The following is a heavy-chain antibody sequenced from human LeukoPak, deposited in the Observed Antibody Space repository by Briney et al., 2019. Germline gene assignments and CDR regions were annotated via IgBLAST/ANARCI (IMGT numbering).Heavy chain of an antibody. CDR2: VYYSGST. Sequence: PSETLSLTCTVSGVSISSSNSYWGWIRQPPGKGLEWIGYVYYSGSTKYNPSLKSRVTISVDTSKNQFSLKLSSVTAVDTAVYYCARDRLAMVRGEGWFDPWGQGTLVTVSS. V-gene: IGHV4-61*01. CDR3: ARDRLAMVRGEGWFDP. D-gene: IGHD3-10*01. CDR1: GVSISSSNSY. J-gene: IGHJ5*02.